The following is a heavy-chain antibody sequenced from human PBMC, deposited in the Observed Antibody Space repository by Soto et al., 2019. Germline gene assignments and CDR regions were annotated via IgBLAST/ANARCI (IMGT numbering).Heavy chain of an antibody. J-gene: IGHJ4*02. CDR3: AKGLDRASLDF. V-gene: IGHV3-23*01. CDR2: LTADSDDT. D-gene: IGHD1-1*01. Sequence: GGSLRLSCVASGFTFSTHTMNWVRQAPGKGLEWVSRLTADSDDTSYVDSIKGRFTISRDNSKNTLYLQMNSLRAEDTAIYYCAKGLDRASLDFWGQGALVTVSS. CDR1: GFTFSTHT.